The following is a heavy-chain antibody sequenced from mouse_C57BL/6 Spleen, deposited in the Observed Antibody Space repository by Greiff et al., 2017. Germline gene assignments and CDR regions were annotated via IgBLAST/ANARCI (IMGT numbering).Heavy chain of an antibody. D-gene: IGHD1-1*01. Sequence: VQLQESGPELVKPGASVKISCKASGYAFRSSWMNWVKQRPGKGLEWIGRIYPGDGDTNYNGKFKGKATLTADKSSSTAYMQLSSLTSEDSAVYFCARWGLLEGYWGQGTTLTVSS. V-gene: IGHV1-82*01. CDR1: GYAFRSSW. CDR2: IYPGDGDT. CDR3: ARWGLLEGY. J-gene: IGHJ2*01.